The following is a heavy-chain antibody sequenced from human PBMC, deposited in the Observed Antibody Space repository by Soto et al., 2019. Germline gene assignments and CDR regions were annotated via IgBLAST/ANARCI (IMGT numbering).Heavy chain of an antibody. V-gene: IGHV5-10-1*01. CDR3: LRGGGYEYYFGMDV. CDR1: GYSFTSYW. Sequence: GESLKISCKGSGYSFTSYWITWVRQTPGKGLEWMGRIDPGDSNTHYSPSFQGHVTFSADTSITTAYLQWSSLKASDTAMYYCLRGGGYEYYFGMDVWGQGTTVTVSS. D-gene: IGHD2-15*01. J-gene: IGHJ6*02. CDR2: IDPGDSNT.